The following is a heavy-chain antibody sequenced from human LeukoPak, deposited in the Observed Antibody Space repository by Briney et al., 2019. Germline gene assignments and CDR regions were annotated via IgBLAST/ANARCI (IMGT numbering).Heavy chain of an antibody. CDR2: VSWNSGDM. CDR3: TKDDTAMFTGGYDI. D-gene: IGHD5-18*01. Sequence: HPGGSLRLSCATSGFTFDDYAMHWVRQSPGKGLEWVSGVSWNSGDMGYAESVKGRFTISRDNAKNVLYLQMDNLRPEDTALYYCTKDDTAMFTGGYDIWGQGTMVAVSS. J-gene: IGHJ3*02. V-gene: IGHV3-9*01. CDR1: GFTFDDYA.